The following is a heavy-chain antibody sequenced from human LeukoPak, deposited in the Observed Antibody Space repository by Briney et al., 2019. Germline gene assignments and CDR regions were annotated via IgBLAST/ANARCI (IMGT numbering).Heavy chain of an antibody. CDR3: ARVRYCSSTSCP. D-gene: IGHD2-2*01. CDR1: GGSISSYY. J-gene: IGHJ5*02. CDR2: IYYSGST. Sequence: NPSETLSLTCTVSGGSISSYYWSWIRQPPGKGLEWIGYIYYSGSTNYNPSLKSRVTISVDTSKNQFSLKLSSVTAADTAVYYCARVRYCSSTSCPWGQGTLVTVSS. V-gene: IGHV4-59*01.